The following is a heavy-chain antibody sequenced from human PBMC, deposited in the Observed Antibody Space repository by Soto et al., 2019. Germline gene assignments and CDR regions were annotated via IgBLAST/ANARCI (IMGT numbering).Heavy chain of an antibody. V-gene: IGHV1-69*01. CDR2: IIPIFGTA. CDR1: GGTFSSYA. Sequence: QVQLVQSGAEVKKPGSSVKVSCKASGGTFSSYAISWVRQAPGQGLEWMGGIIPIFGTANYAQKFQGRVTITADESTSTAYMELSILRSEDTAVYYCARGLRYFDWLLLNYYYYYGMDVWGQGTTVTVSS. CDR3: ARGLRYFDWLLLNYYYYYGMDV. J-gene: IGHJ6*02. D-gene: IGHD3-9*01.